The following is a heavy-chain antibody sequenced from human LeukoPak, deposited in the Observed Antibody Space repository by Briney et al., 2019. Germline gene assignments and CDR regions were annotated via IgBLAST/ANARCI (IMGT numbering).Heavy chain of an antibody. Sequence: GGSLRLSCAVSEFSFRNYAMNWVRQAPGKGLEWVSTISTGGGSTHYADSVKGRFTISRDNTKTTLYLKMNSLRADDTAIYYCAKNKGAYGDYYYYTDVWGKGTTVTVSS. J-gene: IGHJ6*03. CDR2: ISTGGGST. CDR3: AKNKGAYGDYYYYTDV. CDR1: EFSFRNYA. D-gene: IGHD4-17*01. V-gene: IGHV3-23*01.